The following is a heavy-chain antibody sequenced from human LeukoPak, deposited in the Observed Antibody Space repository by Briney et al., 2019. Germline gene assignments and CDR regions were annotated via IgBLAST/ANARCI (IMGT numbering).Heavy chain of an antibody. J-gene: IGHJ4*02. CDR3: AKRLAFGSGGSDYFDY. Sequence: GGSLRLSCAASGLTFSRYAMSWVRQAPGKGLEWVSGISGSGGSTYYADSVKGRFTISGDNSKNALYLQINSLRAEDTAVYYCAKRLAFGSGGSDYFDYWGQGTLVTVSS. D-gene: IGHD3-10*01. CDR2: ISGSGGST. V-gene: IGHV3-23*01. CDR1: GLTFSRYA.